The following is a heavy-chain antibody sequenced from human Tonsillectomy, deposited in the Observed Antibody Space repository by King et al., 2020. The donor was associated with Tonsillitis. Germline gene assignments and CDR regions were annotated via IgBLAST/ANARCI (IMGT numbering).Heavy chain of an antibody. CDR3: ARCGMVVTHHFDY. D-gene: IGHD4-23*01. J-gene: IGHJ4*02. CDR2: ISSNGGST. Sequence: VQLVESGGGLVQPGGSLRLSCAASGFTFSSYAMHWVRQAPGKGLEYVSAISSNGGSTYYANSVKGRFTISRDNSKNTLYLQMGSLRAEDMAVYYCARCGMVVTHHFDYWGQGTLVTVSS. CDR1: GFTFSSYA. V-gene: IGHV3-64*01.